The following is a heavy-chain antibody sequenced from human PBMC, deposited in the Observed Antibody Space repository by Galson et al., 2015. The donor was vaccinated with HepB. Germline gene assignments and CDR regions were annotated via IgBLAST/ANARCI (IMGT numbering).Heavy chain of an antibody. Sequence: SVKVSCKASGYTFTSYGISWVRQAPGQGLEWMGWINPDNGNTNYAQKLQGRVTMTTDTLTSTAYMELRSLRSDDTAMYYCARGRSDIVVVVALYGMDVWGQGTTVTVSS. CDR3: ARGRSDIVVVVALYGMDV. J-gene: IGHJ6*02. V-gene: IGHV1-18*01. CDR1: GYTFTSYG. CDR2: INPDNGNT. D-gene: IGHD2-15*01.